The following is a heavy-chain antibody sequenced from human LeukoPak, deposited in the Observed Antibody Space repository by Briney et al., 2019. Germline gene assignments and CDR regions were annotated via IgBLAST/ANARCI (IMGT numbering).Heavy chain of an antibody. J-gene: IGHJ4*02. CDR1: GFTFSSYG. Sequence: EGSLRLSCAASGFTFSSYGMHWVRQAPGKGLEWLAFIRYDGSNKYYADSVKGRFTISRDNSKSTLYLQMNSLRTEDTAVYYCARDRAAFGVVQVGYWGQGTLVTVSS. CDR2: IRYDGSNK. V-gene: IGHV3-30*02. D-gene: IGHD3-3*01. CDR3: ARDRAAFGVVQVGY.